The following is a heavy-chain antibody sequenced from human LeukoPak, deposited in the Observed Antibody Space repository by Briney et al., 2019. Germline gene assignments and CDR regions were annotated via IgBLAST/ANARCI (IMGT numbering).Heavy chain of an antibody. Sequence: PSQTLCLTCAVSGGSISSGGYYWGWIRQHPGKGLEWIGYIYYSGSTYYNPSLKSRVTISVDTSKNQFSLKLSSVTAADTAVYYCARGPHYDILTGQGFDPWGQGTLVTVSS. D-gene: IGHD3-9*01. CDR1: GGSISSGGYY. CDR2: IYYSGST. J-gene: IGHJ5*02. V-gene: IGHV4-31*11. CDR3: ARGPHYDILTGQGFDP.